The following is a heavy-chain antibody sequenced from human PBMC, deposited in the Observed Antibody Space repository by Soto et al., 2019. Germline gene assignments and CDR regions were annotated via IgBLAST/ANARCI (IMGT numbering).Heavy chain of an antibody. Sequence: SETLSLTCTVSGGAISSRTYYWGWIRQPPGKGLEWIGNIYYSGTPYYNPSLDSRVTMSIDTSKNHFSLKLTSVTAADTAVYYCVMDHNEDISGPPFFDYWGQGSLVTVSS. CDR3: VMDHNEDISGPPFFDY. J-gene: IGHJ4*02. CDR2: IYYSGTP. D-gene: IGHD2-8*02. CDR1: GGAISSRTYY. V-gene: IGHV4-39*02.